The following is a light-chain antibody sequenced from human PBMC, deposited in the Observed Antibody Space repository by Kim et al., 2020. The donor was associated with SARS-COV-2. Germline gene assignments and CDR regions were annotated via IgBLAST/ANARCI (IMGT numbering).Light chain of an antibody. V-gene: IGLV3-21*04. CDR2: YDS. CDR3: QVWDSSSDHPV. CDR1: NIGSKS. Sequence: KRASITWGGNNIGSKSVHWSQQKPGQAPVLVIYYDSDRPSGVPERFSGSNSGNTATLTISRVEAGDEADYYCQVWDSSSDHPVFGGGTQLTVL. J-gene: IGLJ2*01.